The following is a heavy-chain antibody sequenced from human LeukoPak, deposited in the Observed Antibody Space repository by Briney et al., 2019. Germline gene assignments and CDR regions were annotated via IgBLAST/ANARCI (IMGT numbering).Heavy chain of an antibody. CDR2: IIPILGIA. Sequence: SVKVSCKASGGTFSSYTISWVRQAPGQGLEWMGRIIPILGIANYAQKFQGRVTITADKSTSTAYMELSSLRSEDTAVYYCARDGRMVRGDIYLDWSDPWGQGTLVTVSS. V-gene: IGHV1-69*04. CDR3: ARDGRMVRGDIYLDWSDP. CDR1: GGTFSSYT. D-gene: IGHD3-10*01. J-gene: IGHJ5*02.